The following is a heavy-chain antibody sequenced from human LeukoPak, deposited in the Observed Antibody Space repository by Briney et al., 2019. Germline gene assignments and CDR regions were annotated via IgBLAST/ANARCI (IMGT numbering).Heavy chain of an antibody. D-gene: IGHD3-22*01. CDR3: ARSPPGWYYDNSGQYYFDT. CDR2: INHSGST. J-gene: IGHJ4*02. Sequence: SETLSLTCAVYGGSFSGYYWSWIRQPPGKGLEWIGEINHSGSTNYNPSLKSRVTISLDTSKTHFSLTLSSLTAADTAVYYCARSPPGWYYDNSGQYYFDTWGQGALVTVSS. CDR1: GGSFSGYY. V-gene: IGHV4-34*01.